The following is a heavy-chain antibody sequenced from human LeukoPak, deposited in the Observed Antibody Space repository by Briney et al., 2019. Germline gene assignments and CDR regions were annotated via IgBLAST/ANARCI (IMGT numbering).Heavy chain of an antibody. CDR3: ARDMGSGSLHY. Sequence: ASVKVSCKASGYTFTTYAIHWVRQAPGQRLEWLGWINTGNGDTRYSQTFQGRVTITRDTSASTAYMELSSLRPEDTAMYYCARDMGSGSLHYWDQGTLVTVSS. D-gene: IGHD1-26*01. CDR1: GYTFTTYA. J-gene: IGHJ4*02. CDR2: INTGNGDT. V-gene: IGHV1-3*04.